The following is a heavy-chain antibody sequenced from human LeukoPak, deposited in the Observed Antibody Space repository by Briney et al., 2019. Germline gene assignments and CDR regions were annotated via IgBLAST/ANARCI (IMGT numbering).Heavy chain of an antibody. CDR1: GFTFSDYG. Sequence: GGSLRLSCGASGFTFSDYGMLWVRQAPGKGLDGVAFIRHDGKKKLYADSVKGRFTISRDNSKNTLYLYVNSLRPDDSAVYSCVKGNPIDYWGQGNLVIVSS. D-gene: IGHD2/OR15-2a*01. CDR2: IRHDGKKK. J-gene: IGHJ4*02. V-gene: IGHV3-30*02. CDR3: VKGNPIDY.